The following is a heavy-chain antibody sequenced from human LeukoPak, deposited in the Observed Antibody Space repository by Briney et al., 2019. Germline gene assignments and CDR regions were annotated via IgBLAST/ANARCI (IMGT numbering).Heavy chain of an antibody. Sequence: ASLKVSCKASGYTFTSYYMHWVRQAPGQGLEWMGIINPSGGSTSYAQKFQGRVTMTRDMSTSTVYMELSSLRSEDTAVYYCARDGTVMNWFDPWGQGTLVTVSS. CDR3: ARDGTVMNWFDP. CDR2: INPSGGST. J-gene: IGHJ5*02. V-gene: IGHV1-46*01. CDR1: GYTFTSYY. D-gene: IGHD3-16*01.